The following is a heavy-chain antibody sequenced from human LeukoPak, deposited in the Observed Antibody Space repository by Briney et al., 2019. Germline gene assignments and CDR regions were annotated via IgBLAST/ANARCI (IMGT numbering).Heavy chain of an antibody. V-gene: IGHV4-59*01. J-gene: IGHJ4*02. CDR3: AVPQWELLN. CDR2: IYYSGST. CDR1: GGSISSYY. Sequence: PSETLSLTCTVSGGSISSYYWSWIRQPPGKGLEWIGSIYYSGSTNYNPSLKSRVTISVDTSKNQFSLKLRSVTAADTAVYYCAVPQWELLNWGQGTLVTVSS. D-gene: IGHD1-26*01.